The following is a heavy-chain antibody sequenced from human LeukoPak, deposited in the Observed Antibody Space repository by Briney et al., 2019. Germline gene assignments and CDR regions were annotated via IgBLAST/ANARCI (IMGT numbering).Heavy chain of an antibody. Sequence: PSETLSRTCTVSGGSISSYYWSWIRQPPGKGLECIGHIYYSGRPHYNPPLKSRVTISVDTSKNQFSLKLSSVTAADTAVYYCARHVGNSGSGSYLTYFDYWGQGTLVTVSS. D-gene: IGHD3-10*01. CDR1: GGSISSYY. CDR3: ARHVGNSGSGSYLTYFDY. V-gene: IGHV4-59*08. J-gene: IGHJ4*02. CDR2: IYYSGRP.